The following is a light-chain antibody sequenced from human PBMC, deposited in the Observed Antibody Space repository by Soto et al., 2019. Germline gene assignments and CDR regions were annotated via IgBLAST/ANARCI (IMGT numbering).Light chain of an antibody. V-gene: IGLV2-14*01. CDR2: DVT. CDR1: SGDVGGYNY. J-gene: IGLJ2*01. Sequence: QSVLTQPASVSGSPGQSITISCAGTSGDVGGYNYVSWYQQHPGKAPKLLIYDVTNRPSGVSNRFSGSKSGNTASLTISGLQAADEADYYCSSYTITSTHVVFGGGTQLTVL. CDR3: SSYTITSTHVV.